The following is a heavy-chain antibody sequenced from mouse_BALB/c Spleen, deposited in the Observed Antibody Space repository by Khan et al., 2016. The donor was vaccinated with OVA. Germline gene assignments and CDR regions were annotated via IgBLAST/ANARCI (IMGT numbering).Heavy chain of an antibody. Sequence: VQLQQSGAELVRPGALVKLSCKASGFNIKDYYMHWVQQRPEQGLEWIGWIDPENGDTVSDPKFQGKASITANTSSNTAYLQLSSLTSEDTAVYYCTRSGYSAWFAYWGQGTPVTVSA. J-gene: IGHJ3*01. CDR1: GFNIKDYY. V-gene: IGHV14-1*02. CDR3: TRSGYSAWFAY. CDR2: IDPENGDT.